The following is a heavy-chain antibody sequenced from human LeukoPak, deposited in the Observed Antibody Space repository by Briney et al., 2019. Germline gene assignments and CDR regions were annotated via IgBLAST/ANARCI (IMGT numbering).Heavy chain of an antibody. CDR2: IYHSGST. D-gene: IGHD3-22*01. J-gene: IGHJ4*02. CDR3: SGDRYHDKRDDYPDY. V-gene: IGHV4-38-2*02. CDR1: GYSISSGYY. Sequence: PSETLSLTCTVSGYSISSGYYWGWIRQPPGKGLEWIGSIYHSGSTYYNPSLKSRVTISVDTSKNQFSLKLSSVTAADTAVYYFSGDRYHDKRDDYPDYWGQGTLVTVSS.